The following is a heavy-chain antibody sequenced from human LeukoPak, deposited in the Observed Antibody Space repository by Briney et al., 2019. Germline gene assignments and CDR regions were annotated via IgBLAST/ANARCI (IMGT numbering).Heavy chain of an antibody. CDR2: TYYRSKWFN. Sequence: SQTLSLTCAISGDSVSSSSSTWNWIRQSPSRGLEWLGRTYYRSKWFNDYAVSVKSRMTINPDTSKNQFSLHLNSVTPEDTAVYYCARVKAAVWDYWGQGTLVTVSS. D-gene: IGHD6-13*01. CDR1: GDSVSSSSST. CDR3: ARVKAAVWDY. V-gene: IGHV6-1*01. J-gene: IGHJ4*02.